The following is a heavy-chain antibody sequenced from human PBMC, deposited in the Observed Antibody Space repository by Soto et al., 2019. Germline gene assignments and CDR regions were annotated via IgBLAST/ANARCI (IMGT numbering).Heavy chain of an antibody. Sequence: QVQLVQSGAEVKKPGASVKVSCKASGYTFTSYGISWVRQAPGQGLEWMGWISAYNGNTNYAQKLQGGVSMTTDPSTSTAYVELRSLRSDDTAVYYCERAGDSSGYNPIHHYWGQGTLVPVSS. CDR2: ISAYNGNT. CDR1: GYTFTSYG. CDR3: ERAGDSSGYNPIHHY. D-gene: IGHD3-22*01. J-gene: IGHJ4*02. V-gene: IGHV1-18*01.